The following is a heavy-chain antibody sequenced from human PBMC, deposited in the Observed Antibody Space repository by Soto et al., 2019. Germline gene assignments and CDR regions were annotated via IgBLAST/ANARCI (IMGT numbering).Heavy chain of an antibody. V-gene: IGHV1-8*01. CDR3: AMEGYYDFWGGYTHYGMDV. CDR1: GYTFTSYD. D-gene: IGHD3-3*01. CDR2: MNPNSGNT. Sequence: ASVKVSCKASGYTFTSYDISWVRQAPGQGLEWMGWMNPNSGNTDYAQKFQGRVTMTRNTSVSTAYMELSSLRSEDTAVYYCAMEGYYDFWGGYTHYGMDVWGQGTTVTVSS. J-gene: IGHJ6*02.